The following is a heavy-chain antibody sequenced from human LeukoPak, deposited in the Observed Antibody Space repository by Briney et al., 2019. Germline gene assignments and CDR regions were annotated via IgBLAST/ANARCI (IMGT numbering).Heavy chain of an antibody. CDR3: ANRPYGSGSYYLFDY. V-gene: IGHV3-30*02. CDR2: IRYDGSNK. CDR1: GFTFSNYG. J-gene: IGHJ4*02. Sequence: GGSLRLSCAASGFTFSNYGMHWVRQAPGKGLEWVAFIRYDGSNKYYADSVKGRFTISRDNSKNTLYLQMNSLRAEDTAVYYCANRPYGSGSYYLFDYWGQGTLVTVSS. D-gene: IGHD3-10*01.